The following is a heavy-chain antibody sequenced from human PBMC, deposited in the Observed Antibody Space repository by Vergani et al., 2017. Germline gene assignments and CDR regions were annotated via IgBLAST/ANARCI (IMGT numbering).Heavy chain of an antibody. D-gene: IGHD3-3*01. J-gene: IGHJ4*02. CDR3: ARRPHYGFWSGYSQGGXFDY. Sequence: QLQLQESGPGLVKPSETLSLTCTVSGGSISSSSYYWGWIRQPPGKGLEWIGSIYYSGSTYYNPSLKTRVTISVDTAKNQFCLKLSSVTAADTAVYYWARRPHYGFWSGYSQGGXFDYWGQGTLVTVSS. CDR1: GGSISSSSYY. V-gene: IGHV4-39*01. CDR2: IYYSGST.